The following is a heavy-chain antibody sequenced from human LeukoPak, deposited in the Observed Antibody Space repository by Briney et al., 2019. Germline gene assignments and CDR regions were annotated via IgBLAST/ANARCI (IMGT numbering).Heavy chain of an antibody. CDR3: ARVRPGYSSGWYWTVFDY. Sequence: GASVKVSCKASGGTFSSYAISWVRQAPGQGLEWMGGIIPIFGTANYAQKFQGRVTITADESTSTAYMELSSLRSEDTAVYYCARVRPGYSSGWYWTVFDYWGQGTLVTVSS. CDR2: IIPIFGTA. CDR1: GGTFSSYA. D-gene: IGHD6-13*01. V-gene: IGHV1-69*13. J-gene: IGHJ4*02.